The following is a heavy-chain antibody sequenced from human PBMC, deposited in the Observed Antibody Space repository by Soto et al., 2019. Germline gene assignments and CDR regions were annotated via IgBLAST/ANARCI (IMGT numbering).Heavy chain of an antibody. V-gene: IGHV3-23*01. CDR1: GFTFSSYA. CDR3: AKLGAYSTSAIDS. CDR2: ISASAATT. Sequence: PGGSLRLSCAPSGFTFSSYAMSWVRQAPGKGLEWVSTISASAATTYYADSVKGRFTISRDNSKNTLFVQMNSLRAEDTAIYYCAKLGAYSTSAIDSWGQGALVTVSS. D-gene: IGHD6-6*01. J-gene: IGHJ4*02.